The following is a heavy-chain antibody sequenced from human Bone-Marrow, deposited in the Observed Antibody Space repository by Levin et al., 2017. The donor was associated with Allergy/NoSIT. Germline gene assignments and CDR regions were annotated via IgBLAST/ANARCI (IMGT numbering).Heavy chain of an antibody. J-gene: IGHJ6*02. CDR3: ARDMNKAQYNYGMDV. V-gene: IGHV3-11*01. D-gene: IGHD1/OR15-1a*01. CDR2: ISSRGTTM. Sequence: GGSLRLSCAASGFTLSDYYMSWIRQAPGKGLEWVSYISSRGTTMYLADSVKGRFAISRDNAKNSLSLQMNSLRADDTAVYYCARDMNKAQYNYGMDVWGQGTTVTVSS. CDR1: GFTLSDYY.